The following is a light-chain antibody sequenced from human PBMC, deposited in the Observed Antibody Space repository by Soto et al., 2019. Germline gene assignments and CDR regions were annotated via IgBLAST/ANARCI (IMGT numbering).Light chain of an antibody. CDR1: QSISSW. V-gene: IGKV1-5*03. CDR2: KAS. CDR3: QQYISRT. Sequence: DIQMTQSPSTLSASVGDRVTITCRASQSISSWLAWYQQKPGKAPKLLIYKASSLESGVPSRFSGSGSGTEFTLTISSLQPDDFATYYCQQYISRTFGQGTKVEIK. J-gene: IGKJ1*01.